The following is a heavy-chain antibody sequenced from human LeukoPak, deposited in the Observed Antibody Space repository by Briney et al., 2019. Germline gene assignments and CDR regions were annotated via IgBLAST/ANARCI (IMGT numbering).Heavy chain of an antibody. D-gene: IGHD2-15*01. CDR3: VKSGGATVVGNGEIHY. CDR2: ISSNGGSA. CDR1: GLTFSSYA. V-gene: IGHV3-64D*06. J-gene: IGHJ4*02. Sequence: GGSLRLSCSASGLTFSSYAMHWVRQPPGKGLEYVSGISSNGGSAYYADSVKGRFTISRDNSKNTLYLQMSSLRAEDTAVYYCVKSGGATVVGNGEIHYRGQGTLVTVTS.